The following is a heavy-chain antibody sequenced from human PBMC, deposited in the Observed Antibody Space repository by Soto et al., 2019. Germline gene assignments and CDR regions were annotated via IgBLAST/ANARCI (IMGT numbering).Heavy chain of an antibody. CDR3: ARYGSSGYGARPLKYYYYGMDV. Sequence: QVQLVESGGGLVKPGGSLRLSCAASGFTFSDYYMSWIRQAPGKGLEWVSYISSSSSYTNYADSVKGRFTISRDNAKNSLYLQMNSLRAEDMAVYYCARYGSSGYGARPLKYYYYGMDVWGQGTTVTVSS. CDR2: ISSSSSYT. J-gene: IGHJ6*02. D-gene: IGHD3-22*01. V-gene: IGHV3-11*06. CDR1: GFTFSDYY.